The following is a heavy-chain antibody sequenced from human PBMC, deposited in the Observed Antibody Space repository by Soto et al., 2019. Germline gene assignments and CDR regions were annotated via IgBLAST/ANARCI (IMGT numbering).Heavy chain of an antibody. J-gene: IGHJ3*02. CDR2: IYYSGST. CDR3: ARHRREVGATIDAFDI. V-gene: IGHV4-59*08. Sequence: QVQLQESGPGLVKPSETLSLTCTVSGGSISSYYWSWIRQPPVKGLEWIGYIYYSGSTNYNPSLKSRVTISVDTSKNQCSLKLSSVTAADTAVYYCARHRREVGATIDAFDIWGQGTMVTVSS. CDR1: GGSISSYY. D-gene: IGHD1-26*01.